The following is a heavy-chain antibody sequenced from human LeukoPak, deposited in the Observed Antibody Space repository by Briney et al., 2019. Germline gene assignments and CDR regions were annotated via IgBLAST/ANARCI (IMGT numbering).Heavy chain of an antibody. J-gene: IGHJ4*02. CDR3: DCSSTSCPSY. CDR1: GFTFSSYS. D-gene: IGHD2-2*01. CDR2: ISSSSSYI. Sequence: GGSLRLSCAASGFTFSSYSMNWVRQAPGKGLEWVSSISSSSSYIYYADPVKGRFTISRDNAKNSLYLQMNSLRAEDTAVYYCDCSSTSCPSYWGQGTLVTVSS. V-gene: IGHV3-21*04.